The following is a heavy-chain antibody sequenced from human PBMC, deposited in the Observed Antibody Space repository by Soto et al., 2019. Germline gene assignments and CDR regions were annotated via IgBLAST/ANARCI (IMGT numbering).Heavy chain of an antibody. J-gene: IGHJ4*02. Sequence: ASVKGSCKASGGTFSSYAISWVRQAPGQGLEWMGGIIPIFGTANYAQKFQGRVTITADESTSTAYMELSSLRSEDTAVYYCARSDIVVVVADYFDYWGQGTLVTVSS. CDR2: IIPIFGTA. CDR1: GGTFSSYA. V-gene: IGHV1-69*13. D-gene: IGHD2-15*01. CDR3: ARSDIVVVVADYFDY.